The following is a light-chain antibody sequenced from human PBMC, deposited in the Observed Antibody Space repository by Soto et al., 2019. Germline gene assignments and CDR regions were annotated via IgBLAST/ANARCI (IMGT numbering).Light chain of an antibody. CDR2: AAS. J-gene: IGKJ1*01. CDR3: QHYYTYPWT. V-gene: IGKV1-8*01. CDR1: QDIGNN. Sequence: AIRMTQSPSSLSASTGDRVTITCRASQDIGNNLVWYQQKPGKAPKVLIHAASTLQGGVSSRFSGSRSGTDFTLTINSLQSEDFATYYCQHYYTYPWTFGQGTKVDIK.